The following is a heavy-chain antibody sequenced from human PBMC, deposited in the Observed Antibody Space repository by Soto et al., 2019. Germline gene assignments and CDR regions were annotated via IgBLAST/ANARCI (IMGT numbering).Heavy chain of an antibody. Sequence: QVQLMQSGAEVKKPGASVKVSCKASGYTFSNYGISWVRQAPGQGLEWMGWINGYNVYTNYAQKFQGRVTMATDTSTSTAYVELRSLRSDDTAVYYCARDGDEEANFDPWGQGTLVTVSS. CDR1: GYTFSNYG. V-gene: IGHV1-18*01. J-gene: IGHJ5*02. D-gene: IGHD4-17*01. CDR2: INGYNVYT. CDR3: ARDGDEEANFDP.